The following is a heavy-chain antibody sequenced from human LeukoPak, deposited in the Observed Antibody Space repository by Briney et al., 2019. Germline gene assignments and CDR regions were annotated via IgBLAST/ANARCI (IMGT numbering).Heavy chain of an antibody. J-gene: IGHJ4*02. CDR3: ARTGWLPEAAASIPDY. D-gene: IGHD6-13*01. CDR1: GYSFTSYW. CDR2: IYPGDSDT. V-gene: IGHV5-51*01. Sequence: GESLKISCKGSGYSFTSYWIGWVRQMPGKGLEWMGIIYPGDSDTRYSPSFQGQVTISADKSISTAYLQWSSLKASDTAMYYCARTGWLPEAAASIPDYWGQGTLVTVSS.